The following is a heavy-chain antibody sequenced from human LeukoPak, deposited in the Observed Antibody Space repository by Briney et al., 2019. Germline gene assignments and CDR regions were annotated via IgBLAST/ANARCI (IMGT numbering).Heavy chain of an antibody. D-gene: IGHD2-2*01. CDR2: IKWNGGST. V-gene: IGHV3-20*04. CDR1: GFTFDDYG. J-gene: IGHJ4*02. CDR3: TRMVWRSRPFDY. Sequence: GGSLRLSCAASGFTFDDYGMSWVRQAPGKGLEWVSGIKWNGGSTGYADSVKGRFTISRDNAKNSLYLQMNSLRAEDTAVYYCTRMVWRSRPFDYWGQGTLVTVSS.